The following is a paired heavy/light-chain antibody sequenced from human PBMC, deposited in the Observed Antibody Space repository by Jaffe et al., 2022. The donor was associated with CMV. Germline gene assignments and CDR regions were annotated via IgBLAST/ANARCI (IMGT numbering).Light chain of an antibody. CDR1: QSVSSSY. J-gene: IGKJ1*01. CDR2: GAS. V-gene: IGKV3-20*01. CDR3: QQYGSSPT. Sequence: EIVLTQSPGTLSLSPGERATLSCRASQSVSSSYLAWYQQKPGQAPRLLIYGASSRATGIPDRFSGSGSGTDFTLTISRLEPEDFAVYYCQQYGSSPTFGQGTKVEIK.
Heavy chain of an antibody. D-gene: IGHD1-26*01. Sequence: EVQLVESGGGLVQPGGSLRLSCSASGFTFSSYAMHWVRQAPGKGLEYVSAISSNGGSTYYADSVKGRFTISRDNSKNTLYLQMSSLRAEDTAVYYCVKTRRVGAVHDAFDIWGQGTMVTVSS. CDR3: VKTRRVGAVHDAFDI. V-gene: IGHV3-64D*06. CDR2: ISSNGGST. J-gene: IGHJ3*02. CDR1: GFTFSSYA.